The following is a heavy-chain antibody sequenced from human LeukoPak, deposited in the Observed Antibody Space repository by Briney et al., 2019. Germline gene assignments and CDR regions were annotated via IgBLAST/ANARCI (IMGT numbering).Heavy chain of an antibody. CDR2: ISYDGSSK. CDR3: AKDHDIVLTTGLGY. Sequence: PGRSLRLSCAASGFTFSSYGMHWARQAPGKGLEWVAVISYDGSSKYYADLLKGRFTISRDNSKNTLYLQMNSLRAEDTAVYYCAKDHDIVLTTGLGYWGQGTLVTVSS. CDR1: GFTFSSYG. V-gene: IGHV3-30*18. D-gene: IGHD5-12*01. J-gene: IGHJ4*02.